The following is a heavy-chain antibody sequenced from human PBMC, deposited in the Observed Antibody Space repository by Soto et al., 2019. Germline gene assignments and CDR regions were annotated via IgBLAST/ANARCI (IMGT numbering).Heavy chain of an antibody. CDR2: ITPSAEST. V-gene: IGHV3-23*01. D-gene: IGHD2-2*01. Sequence: GGSLRLSCATSGFTFGHHMMSWVRQAPGKGLEWVSTITPSAESTYYADSVKGRFTVSRDNSNNTLFLQMNSLRAEDTAVYWCARTRYCFGTTCYYRDAFDVWGQGTVVTVSS. CDR3: ARTRYCFGTTCYYRDAFDV. J-gene: IGHJ3*01. CDR1: GFTFGHHM.